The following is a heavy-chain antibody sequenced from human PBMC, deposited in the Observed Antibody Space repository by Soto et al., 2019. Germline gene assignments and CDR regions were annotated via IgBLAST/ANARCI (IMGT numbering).Heavy chain of an antibody. CDR3: ARHAGITIFSP. CDR1: GGSISSYY. D-gene: IGHD3-3*01. V-gene: IGHV4-59*08. CDR2: IYYSGST. Sequence: SETLSLTCTVSGGSISSYYWSWIRQPPGKGLEWIGYIYYSGSTNYNPSLKSRVTISVDTSKNQFSLKLSSVTAADTAVYYCARHAGITIFSPWGQGTLVTVSS. J-gene: IGHJ5*02.